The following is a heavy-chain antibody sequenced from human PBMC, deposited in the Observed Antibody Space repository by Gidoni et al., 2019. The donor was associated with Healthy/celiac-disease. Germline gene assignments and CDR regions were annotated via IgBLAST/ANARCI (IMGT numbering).Heavy chain of an antibody. CDR3: ARDSAAYDFWSGYYFGYYGMDV. CDR2: ISSSGSTI. D-gene: IGHD3-3*01. J-gene: IGHJ6*02. Sequence: QVQLVESGGGLVKPGGSLRLSCAASGFTFSDYYLSWIRQAPGKGLEWVSYISSSGSTIYYADSVKGRFTISRDNAKNSLYLQMNSLRAEDTAVYYCARDSAAYDFWSGYYFGYYGMDVWGQGTTVTVSS. V-gene: IGHV3-11*01. CDR1: GFTFSDYY.